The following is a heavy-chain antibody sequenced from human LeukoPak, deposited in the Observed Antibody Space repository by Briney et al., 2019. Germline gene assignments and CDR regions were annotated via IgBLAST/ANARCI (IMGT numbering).Heavy chain of an antibody. J-gene: IGHJ4*02. V-gene: IGHV3-23*01. Sequence: QAGESLRLSCAASGFTFNTYAMNWVRQAPGKGLEWVSVISVSGYSTYYADSVKGRFTISRDNSKNTLYLQMNSLRSDDTAVYYCARVPKLGATSDTFDYWGQGTLVTVSS. CDR1: GFTFNTYA. D-gene: IGHD1-26*01. CDR2: ISVSGYST. CDR3: ARVPKLGATSDTFDY.